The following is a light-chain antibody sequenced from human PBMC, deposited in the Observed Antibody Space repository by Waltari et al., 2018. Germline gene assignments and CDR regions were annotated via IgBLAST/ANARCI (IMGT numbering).Light chain of an antibody. J-gene: IGLJ2*01. CDR3: AALSDSLNGVV. V-gene: IGLV1-44*01. Sequence: QSVPTQPPSASGTPGQRVTISCSGSNSNIGTNTVSWYQHLPGTAPKLLIYSNNLRPSGVPDRVSGARSGPSASLAISGLRSEDEADYYCAALSDSLNGVVFGGGTKLTVL. CDR1: NSNIGTNT. CDR2: SNN.